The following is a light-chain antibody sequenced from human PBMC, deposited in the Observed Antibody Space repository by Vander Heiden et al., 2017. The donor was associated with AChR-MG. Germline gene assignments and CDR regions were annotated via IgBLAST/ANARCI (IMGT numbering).Light chain of an antibody. J-gene: IGLJ3*02. CDR1: SIGSKT. CDR3: QVWDSSSDHWV. CDR2: DDS. Sequence: SSVLTQPPSVPVAPGQMARITCGGNSIGSKTVHWYQQKPGQAPVVVVQDDSDRPSGIPERFSGSNSGNTATLTISRVEAGDEADYHCQVWDSSSDHWVFGGGTRLIVL. V-gene: IGLV3-21*02.